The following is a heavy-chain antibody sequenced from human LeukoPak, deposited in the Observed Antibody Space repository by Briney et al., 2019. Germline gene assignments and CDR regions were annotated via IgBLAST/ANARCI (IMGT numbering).Heavy chain of an antibody. J-gene: IGHJ4*02. V-gene: IGHV4-59*01. D-gene: IGHD6-13*01. CDR2: IYYSGST. Sequence: PSETLSLTCTVSGGSISSYYWSWIQQPPGHGLESIGYIYYSGSTTYNPSLKSRVTISIDTSKNQFSLKLSSVTAADRAVYYCARLAPYSSSWYIDYWGQGTLVTVSS. CDR3: ARLAPYSSSWYIDY. CDR1: GGSISSYY.